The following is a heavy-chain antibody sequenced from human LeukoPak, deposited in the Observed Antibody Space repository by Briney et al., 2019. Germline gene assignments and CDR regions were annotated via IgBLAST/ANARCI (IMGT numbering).Heavy chain of an antibody. J-gene: IGHJ4*02. CDR3: ASIAGYSSSADFDY. CDR2: IWYDGSNK. CDR1: GGTFSSYG. D-gene: IGHD6-6*01. V-gene: IGHV3-33*01. Sequence: SCKASGGTFSSYGMHWVRQAPGKGLEWVAVIWYDGSNKYYADSVKGRFTISRDNSKNTLYLQMNSLRAEDTAVYYCASIAGYSSSADFDYWGQGTLVTVSS.